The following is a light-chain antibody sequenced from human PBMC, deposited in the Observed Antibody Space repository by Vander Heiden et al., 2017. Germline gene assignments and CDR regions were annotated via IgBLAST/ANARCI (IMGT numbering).Light chain of an antibody. CDR3: QAWDSSTVV. Sequence: SYELTQPPSVSVSPGQTASITCSGDKLGDKYACWYQQKPGQSPGRGIYQDNMRPSGIPERFSGSNSGKTATLTISGTQAMDEADDYCQAWDSSTVVFGGGTKLTVL. V-gene: IGLV3-1*01. CDR1: KLGDKY. CDR2: QDN. J-gene: IGLJ2*01.